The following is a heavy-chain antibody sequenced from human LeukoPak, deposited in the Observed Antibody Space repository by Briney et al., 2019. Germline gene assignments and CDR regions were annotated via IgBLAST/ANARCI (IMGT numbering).Heavy chain of an antibody. CDR1: GFTVSNSY. CDR2: IYSGGST. V-gene: IGHV3-66*04. D-gene: IGHD3-10*01. Sequence: GGSLRLSCAASGFTVSNSYMSWVRQAPGKGLEWVSVIYSGGSTYYANSVKGRFTISRDSSKNTVYLQMNSLRGEDTAVYYCACHYYGSATPDHWGQGTLVTVSS. CDR3: ACHYYGSATPDH. J-gene: IGHJ4*02.